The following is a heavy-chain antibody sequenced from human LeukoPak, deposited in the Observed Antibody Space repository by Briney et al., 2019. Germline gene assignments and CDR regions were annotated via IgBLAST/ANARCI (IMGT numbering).Heavy chain of an antibody. CDR1: GFTFNGFA. CDR2: ITGSGVST. J-gene: IGHJ1*01. V-gene: IGHV3-23*01. D-gene: IGHD6-13*01. Sequence: PGGSLRLSSAASGFTFNGFALNWVPQAPGKGLEWFSAITGSGVSTYFAASGKGRFTISRDNSKNTLYLQINSLRAEDTAVYYCAKVSVGSWYFHHWGQGTLVTVSS. CDR3: AKVSVGSWYFHH.